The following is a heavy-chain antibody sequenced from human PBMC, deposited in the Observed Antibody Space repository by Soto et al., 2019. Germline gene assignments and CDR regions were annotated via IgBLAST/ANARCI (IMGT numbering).Heavy chain of an antibody. J-gene: IGHJ4*02. CDR3: AATPSYYFDY. D-gene: IGHD1-26*01. CDR2: INPSGGST. V-gene: IGHV1-46*03. CDR1: GYTLTNYY. Sequence: ASLKVSCKSSGYTLTNYYVHWVRQAPGQGLGWMGIINPSGGSTSYAQNFQGRVTMTRDTSTSTVYMELSSLRSEDTAVYYCAATPSYYFDYWGQGTLVTVSS.